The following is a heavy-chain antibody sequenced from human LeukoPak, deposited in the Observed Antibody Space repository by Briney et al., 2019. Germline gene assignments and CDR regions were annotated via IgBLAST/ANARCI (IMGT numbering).Heavy chain of an antibody. CDR3: ARVLISGTTLGY. V-gene: IGHV3-30*03. CDR1: GFTFNSYG. CDR2: ISYDGPNK. J-gene: IGHJ4*02. Sequence: GGSLRLSCAASGFTFNSYGMHWVRQAPGKGLEWVAVISYDGPNKYYADSVKGRFTISRDNAKNTLYLQMNSLRAEDTAVYYCARVLISGTTLGYWGQGTLVTVSS. D-gene: IGHD1-7*01.